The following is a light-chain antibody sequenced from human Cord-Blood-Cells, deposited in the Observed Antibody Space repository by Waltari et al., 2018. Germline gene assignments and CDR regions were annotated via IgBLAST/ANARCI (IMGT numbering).Light chain of an antibody. J-gene: IGKJ5*01. Sequence: EIVMTQSTATLSVSPGERATLACRASQSVSINLAWYQQNPGQAPRLLIYGASTRATGIPARFSGSGSGTEFTLTISSLQSEDFAVYYCQQYNNWPPITFGQGTRLEIK. CDR2: GAS. CDR3: QQYNNWPPIT. V-gene: IGKV3-15*01. CDR1: QSVSIN.